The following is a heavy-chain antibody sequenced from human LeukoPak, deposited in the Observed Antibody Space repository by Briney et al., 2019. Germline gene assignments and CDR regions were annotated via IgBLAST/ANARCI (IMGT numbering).Heavy chain of an antibody. V-gene: IGHV2-5*01. CDR1: GFSLSTSGVG. Sequence: SGPTLVKPTQTLTLTCTFSGFSLSTSGVGVGWIRQPPGKALEWLALIYWNDDKRYSPSLKSRLTITKDTSKNQVVLTMTNMDPVDTATYYCARGTGITIFGVVIAIDYWGQGTLVTVSS. CDR2: IYWNDDK. CDR3: ARGTGITIFGVVIAIDY. D-gene: IGHD3-3*01. J-gene: IGHJ4*02.